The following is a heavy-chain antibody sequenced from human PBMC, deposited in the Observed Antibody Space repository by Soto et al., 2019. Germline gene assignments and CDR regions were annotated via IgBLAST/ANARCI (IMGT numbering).Heavy chain of an antibody. V-gene: IGHV4-39*01. CDR3: ASGLYDFWSGYNAPRFDY. D-gene: IGHD3-3*01. CDR2: IYYSGST. J-gene: IGHJ4*02. Sequence: SETLSLTCTVSGGSISSSSYYWGWIRQPPGKGLEWIGSIYYSGSTYYNPSLKGRVTISVDTSKNQFSLKLSSVTAADTAVYYCASGLYDFWSGYNAPRFDYWGQGTLVTVSS. CDR1: GGSISSSSYY.